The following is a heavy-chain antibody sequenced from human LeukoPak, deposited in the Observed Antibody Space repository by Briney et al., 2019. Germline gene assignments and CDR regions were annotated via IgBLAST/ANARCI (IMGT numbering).Heavy chain of an antibody. CDR2: ISYSGTT. D-gene: IGHD5-18*01. V-gene: IGHV4-31*03. Sequence: PSETLSLTCTVSGGSISSGGFYWSWIRQHPGKGLEWIGYISYSGTTYYNPSLKSRVTISVDTSKNQFSLKLSSVTAADTAVYYCARAPLIYSYKYYFDYWGQGALVTVSS. CDR1: GGSISSGGFY. CDR3: ARAPLIYSYKYYFDY. J-gene: IGHJ4*02.